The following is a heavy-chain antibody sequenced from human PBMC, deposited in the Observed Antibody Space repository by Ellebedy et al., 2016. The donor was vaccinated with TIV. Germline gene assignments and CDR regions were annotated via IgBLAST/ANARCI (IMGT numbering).Heavy chain of an antibody. J-gene: IGHJ4*02. Sequence: GESLKISCAASGFTFNTYWMHWVRQAPGKGLRLVSRINSEGNSTSYADSVRGRFTISRDNAKNTLLLQMNSLRAEDTAVYYCAGRGYWGQGTLVTVSS. V-gene: IGHV3-74*01. CDR3: AGRGY. CDR1: GFTFNTYW. D-gene: IGHD3-10*01. CDR2: INSEGNST.